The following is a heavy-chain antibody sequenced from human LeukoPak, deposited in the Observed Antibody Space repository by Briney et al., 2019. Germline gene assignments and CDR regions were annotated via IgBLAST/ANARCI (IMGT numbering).Heavy chain of an antibody. V-gene: IGHV3-30*02. CDR1: GFTFSSYG. D-gene: IGHD6-19*01. Sequence: GGSLRLSCAASGFTFSSYGMHWVRQAPGKGLEWVAFIRYDGSNKYYADSVKGRFTISRDNSKNTLYLQMNSLRAEDTAVYYCAREHTPFGSGCTAAYWGQGTLVTVSS. CDR3: AREHTPFGSGCTAAY. J-gene: IGHJ4*02. CDR2: IRYDGSNK.